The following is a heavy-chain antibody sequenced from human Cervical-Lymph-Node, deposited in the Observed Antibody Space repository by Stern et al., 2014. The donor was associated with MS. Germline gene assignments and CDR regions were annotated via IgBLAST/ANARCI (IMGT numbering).Heavy chain of an antibody. Sequence: QVQLQQSGPGQVRPSQTLSLTCTVSGGSIHSGAYYWNWIRQSAGKGLEWIGHIYSAGHTNYSLSLKSGVPTAIDTPRNKFSEKVNSVTAADTAVYYCAKESGTVAAWGQGTLVTVSS. CDR1: GGSIHSGAYY. J-gene: IGHJ4*02. V-gene: IGHV4-61*02. D-gene: IGHD4-23*01. CDR3: AKESGTVAA. CDR2: IYSAGHT.